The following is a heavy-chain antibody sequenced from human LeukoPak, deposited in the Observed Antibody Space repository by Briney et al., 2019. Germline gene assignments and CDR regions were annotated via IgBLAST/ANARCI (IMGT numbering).Heavy chain of an antibody. J-gene: IGHJ4*02. CDR2: ISGSDDST. CDR3: AKVRAGWYFDY. CDR1: GFAFDKYA. Sequence: GESLRLSCATSGFAFDKYAMSWVRQAPGKGLEWVSLISGSDDSTYYADSVKGRFTISRDNSKNILYLQMNTLRAEDTAIYYCAKVRAGWYFDYWGQGSLVIVSS. V-gene: IGHV3-23*01. D-gene: IGHD6-19*01.